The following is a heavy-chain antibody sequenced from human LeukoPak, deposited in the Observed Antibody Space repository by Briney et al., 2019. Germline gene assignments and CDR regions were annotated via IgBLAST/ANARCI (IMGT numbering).Heavy chain of an antibody. CDR3: ARDTDYDFWSGYFDY. Sequence: SETLSLTCTVSGGSISSYYWSWIRQPAGMGLEWIGRIYTSGSTNYNPSLKSRVTMSVDTSKNQFSLKLSSVTAADTAVYYCARDTDYDFWSGYFDYWGQGTLVTVSS. D-gene: IGHD3-3*01. V-gene: IGHV4-4*07. J-gene: IGHJ4*02. CDR1: GGSISSYY. CDR2: IYTSGST.